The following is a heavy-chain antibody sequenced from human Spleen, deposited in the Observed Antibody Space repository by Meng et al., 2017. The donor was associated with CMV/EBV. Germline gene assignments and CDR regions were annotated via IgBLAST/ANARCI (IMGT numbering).Heavy chain of an antibody. V-gene: IGHV3-38-3*01. D-gene: IGHD2/OR15-2a*01. CDR1: GFTVSSNE. CDR3: IRGPTFTTPPY. J-gene: IGHJ4*02. CDR2: ISGGST. Sequence: GESLKISCAASGFTVSSNEMSWVRQAPGKGLEWVSSISGGSTYYADSRKGRFTISRDNSKNTLHLQMNSLRAEDTAVYYCIRGPTFTTPPYWGQGTLVTVSS.